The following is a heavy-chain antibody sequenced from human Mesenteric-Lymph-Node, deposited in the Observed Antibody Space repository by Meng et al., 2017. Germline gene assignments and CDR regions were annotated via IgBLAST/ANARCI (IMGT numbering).Heavy chain of an antibody. CDR1: GGTFSSYA. Sequence: QVQLVQSVAEVKKLGSSWKVSCKASGGTFSSYAIIWVRQAPGQGLEWMGGIIPILGTANYAQKFQGRVTITADESTSTAYMELSSLRSEDTAVYYCATEPWTDYGDYQRGFDYWGQGTLVTVSS. D-gene: IGHD4-17*01. J-gene: IGHJ4*02. CDR2: IIPILGTA. V-gene: IGHV1-69*01. CDR3: ATEPWTDYGDYQRGFDY.